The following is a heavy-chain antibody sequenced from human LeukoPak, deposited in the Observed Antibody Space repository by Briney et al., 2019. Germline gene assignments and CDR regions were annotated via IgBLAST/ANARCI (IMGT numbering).Heavy chain of an antibody. CDR3: SKAGDTNYYRYGDY. Sequence: PGGSLRLSCTASGITFSSYWMHWVRQTPGKGLLWVSRINSDGSSTTYADTVKGRFTISRDNAKNTLYLQMNSLRVEDTALYYCSKAGDTNYYRYGDYWGQGTLVTVSS. D-gene: IGHD5-18*01. V-gene: IGHV3-74*01. J-gene: IGHJ4*02. CDR1: GITFSSYW. CDR2: INSDGSST.